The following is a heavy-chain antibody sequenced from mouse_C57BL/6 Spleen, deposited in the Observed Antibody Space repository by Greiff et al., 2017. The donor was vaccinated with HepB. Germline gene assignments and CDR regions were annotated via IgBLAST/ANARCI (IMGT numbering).Heavy chain of an antibody. D-gene: IGHD3-2*02. CDR3: ASTAQATAWFAY. CDR1: GYAFSSSW. CDR2: IYPGDGDT. J-gene: IGHJ3*01. Sequence: QVQLKESGPELVKPGASVKISCKASGYAFSSSWMNWVKQRPGKGLEWIGRIYPGDGDTNYNGKFKGKATLTADKSSSTAYMQLSSLTSEDSAVYFWASTAQATAWFAYWGQGTLVTVSA. V-gene: IGHV1-82*01.